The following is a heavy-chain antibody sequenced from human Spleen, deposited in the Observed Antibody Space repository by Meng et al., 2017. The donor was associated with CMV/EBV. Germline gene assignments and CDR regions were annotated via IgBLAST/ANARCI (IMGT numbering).Heavy chain of an antibody. D-gene: IGHD1-14*01. J-gene: IGHJ4*02. CDR2: MNPNSGNT. Sequence: SCKASGYTFTSYNINWVRQATGQGLEWMGWMNPNSGNTGYAQKFQGRVTMTRNTSISTAYMELSSLRSEDTAVYYCARLISTGGFDYWGQGTLVTVSS. V-gene: IGHV1-8*01. CDR1: GYTFTSYN. CDR3: ARLISTGGFDY.